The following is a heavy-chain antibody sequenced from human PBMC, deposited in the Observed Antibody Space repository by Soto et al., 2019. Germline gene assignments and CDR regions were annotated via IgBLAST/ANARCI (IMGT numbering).Heavy chain of an antibody. CDR2: IYSRGSTKT. Sequence: PSETLSLTCSVSGGSISTHYWTWIRQRTGKRLEWIGYIYSRGSTKTNYNPSLESRVTISVDTSKNHVSLKLTSVTSADTAVYDCARDPPGTDTADHDYYGLDVGGPGTTVTVSS. J-gene: IGHJ6*02. CDR3: ARDPPGTDTADHDYYGLDV. CDR1: GGSISTHY. D-gene: IGHD1-7*01. V-gene: IGHV4-59*11.